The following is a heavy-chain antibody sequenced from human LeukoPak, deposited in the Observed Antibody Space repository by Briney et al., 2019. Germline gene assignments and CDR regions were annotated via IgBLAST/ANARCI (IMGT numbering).Heavy chain of an antibody. CDR1: GFTFSDYY. D-gene: IGHD3-22*01. Sequence: GGSLRLSCAASGFTFSDYYMSWIRQAPGKGLEWVSSISSSSRYIYYADSVKGRFTISRDDAKNSLFLQMNSLRAEDTAVYYCARDLTTSSTAYFHHWGQGTLVTVSS. CDR3: ARDLTTSSTAYFHH. CDR2: ISSSSRYI. J-gene: IGHJ1*01. V-gene: IGHV3-11*06.